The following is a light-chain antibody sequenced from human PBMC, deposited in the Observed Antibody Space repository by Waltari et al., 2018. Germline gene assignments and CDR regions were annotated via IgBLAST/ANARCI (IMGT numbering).Light chain of an antibody. CDR2: DAS. V-gene: IGKV3-11*01. J-gene: IGKJ4*01. CDR1: EGVSNF. Sequence: EIVLTQSPATLSLSPGERATLSCRASEGVSNFLAWYQQRPGQAPRLLIYDASNRAPGIPARFSGSGSGTDFTLTISSLEPEDFAVYYCQQRGNRPPVTFGGGTKVEIK. CDR3: QQRGNRPPVT.